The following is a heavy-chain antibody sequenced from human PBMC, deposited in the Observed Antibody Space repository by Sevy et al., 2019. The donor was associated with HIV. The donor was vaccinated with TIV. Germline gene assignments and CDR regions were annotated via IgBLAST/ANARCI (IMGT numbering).Heavy chain of an antibody. CDR1: GGSISSYY. J-gene: IGHJ6*03. Sequence: SETLSLTCTVSGGSISSYYWSWIRQPPGKGLEWIGYIYYTGSANYNPSLKSRVTISVDTSKNQFSLKLSSVTAADTAVYYCARGHTGARSTMVRGVPQPLYYYHYMDLWGKGTTVTVSS. CDR2: IYYTGSA. V-gene: IGHV4-59*01. CDR3: ARGHTGARSTMVRGVPQPLYYYHYMDL. D-gene: IGHD3-10*01.